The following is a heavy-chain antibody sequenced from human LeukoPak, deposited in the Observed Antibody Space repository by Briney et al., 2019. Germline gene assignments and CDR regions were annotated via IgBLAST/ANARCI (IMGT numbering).Heavy chain of an antibody. CDR2: INPNSGGT. CDR1: GYTFTGYY. D-gene: IGHD6-13*01. J-gene: IGHJ4*02. V-gene: IGHV1-2*02. Sequence: ASVKVSCKASGYTFTGYYLHWVRQPPGQGLAWMGWINPNSGGTNYAQKFQGRVTMTRDTSISTAYMELSRLRSDDTAVYYCARGTLRGQQLVLRDYWGQGTLVTVSS. CDR3: ARGTLRGQQLVLRDY.